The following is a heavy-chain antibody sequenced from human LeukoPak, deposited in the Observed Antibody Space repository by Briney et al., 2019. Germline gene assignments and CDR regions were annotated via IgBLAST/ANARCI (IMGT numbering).Heavy chain of an antibody. CDR3: AKSDGNGYPYGLYV. J-gene: IGHJ6*02. V-gene: IGHV3-74*01. CDR2: INSDGSST. D-gene: IGHD3-22*01. Sequence: PGGSLRLSCAASGFTFSSYWMHWVRQAPGKGLVWVSRINSDGSSTSYADSVKGRFTISRDNSKNTVYLEMNSLRAEDAAVYYCAKSDGNGYPYGLYVWGQGTAVTVSS. CDR1: GFTFSSYW.